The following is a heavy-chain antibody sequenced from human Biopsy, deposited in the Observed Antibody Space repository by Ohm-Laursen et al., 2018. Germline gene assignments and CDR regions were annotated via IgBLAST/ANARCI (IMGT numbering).Heavy chain of an antibody. Sequence: SETLSLTCSVSGGSISSRNHYWGWLRQPPGKGLEWIGHVYYSGSTFYNSSLESRVTVSVDTSKNQFHLRLTPMSASDTAVYYCARHSLDDFWSGAHYYFDYWGLGTLVTVSS. V-gene: IGHV4-39*01. CDR1: GGSISSRNHY. CDR2: VYYSGST. CDR3: ARHSLDDFWSGAHYYFDY. J-gene: IGHJ4*02. D-gene: IGHD3-3*01.